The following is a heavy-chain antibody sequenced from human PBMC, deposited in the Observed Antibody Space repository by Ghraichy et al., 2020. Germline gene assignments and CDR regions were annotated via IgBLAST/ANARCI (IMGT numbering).Heavy chain of an antibody. CDR2: IYYSGST. Sequence: SETLSLTCTVSGGSISSSSYYWGWIRQPPGKGLEWIGSIYYSGSTYYNPSLKSRVTISVDTSKNQFSLKLSSVTAADTAVYYCASRSSSWAKVDYWGQGTLVTVSS. CDR1: GGSISSSSYY. CDR3: ASRSSSWAKVDY. J-gene: IGHJ4*02. V-gene: IGHV4-39*01. D-gene: IGHD6-13*01.